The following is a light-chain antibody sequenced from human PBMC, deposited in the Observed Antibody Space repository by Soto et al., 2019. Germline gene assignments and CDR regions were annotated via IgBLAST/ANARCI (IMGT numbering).Light chain of an antibody. Sequence: EIVMTQSPATLSVSPVERATLSCRASQAISNNLAWYQQKPGQAPRLLIYGASSRATGIPDRFSGSGSGTDFTLTISRLEPEDFAVYYCQQYDNSAWTFGQGTKVDIK. CDR3: QQYDNSAWT. J-gene: IGKJ1*01. V-gene: IGKV3D-15*01. CDR2: GAS. CDR1: QAISNN.